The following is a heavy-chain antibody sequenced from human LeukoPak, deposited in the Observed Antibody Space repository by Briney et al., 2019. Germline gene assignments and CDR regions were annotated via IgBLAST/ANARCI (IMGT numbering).Heavy chain of an antibody. J-gene: IGHJ4*02. CDR2: ISSNGCST. CDR1: GFTFSSYA. V-gene: IGHV3-64*01. Sequence: GGSLRLSCAASGFTFSSYAMHWVRQAPGEGLEYVSAISSNGCSTYYANSVEGRFTISRDNSKNTLYLHIGSLSAEDMAVYYGARDREGCSSTSCYTFDYWGQGTLVTVSS. CDR3: ARDREGCSSTSCYTFDY. D-gene: IGHD2-2*02.